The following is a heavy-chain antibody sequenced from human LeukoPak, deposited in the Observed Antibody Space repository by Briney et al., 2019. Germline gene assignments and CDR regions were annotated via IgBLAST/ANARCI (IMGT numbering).Heavy chain of an antibody. V-gene: IGHV3-30-3*01. CDR1: GFTFSSYA. CDR2: ISYDGSNK. Sequence: PGGSLRLSCAASGFTFSSYAMHWVRQAPGKGLEWVAVISYDGSNKYYADSVKGRFTISRDNSKNTLYLQMNRLRAEDTAVYYCARYFDPWGQGALVTVSS. CDR3: ARYFDP. J-gene: IGHJ5*02.